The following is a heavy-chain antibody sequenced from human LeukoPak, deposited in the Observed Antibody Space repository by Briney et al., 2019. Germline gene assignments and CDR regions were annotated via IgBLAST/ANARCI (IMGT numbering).Heavy chain of an antibody. CDR1: GYTFTSYY. V-gene: IGHV1-46*01. Sequence: GASVKVSCKASGYTFTSYYMHWVRQAPGQGLEWMGIINPSGGSTSYAQKFQGRVTMTRDTSTSTVYMELSSLRSEDTAVYYCARGLIPNYYYDSSGYPHGRDAFDIWGQGTMVTVSS. D-gene: IGHD3-22*01. CDR2: INPSGGST. J-gene: IGHJ3*02. CDR3: ARGLIPNYYYDSSGYPHGRDAFDI.